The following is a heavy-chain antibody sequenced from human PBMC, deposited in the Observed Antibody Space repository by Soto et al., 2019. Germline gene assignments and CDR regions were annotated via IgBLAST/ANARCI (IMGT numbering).Heavy chain of an antibody. J-gene: IGHJ4*02. Sequence: PGGSLRLSCAAFGFTFSNYAMSWVRQAPGKGLEWVSVISGSGGATDYADSVKGRFTISRDNSKNTLYLQMDSLRAEDTAVYFCAKESISHYGDYVDYWGQGTLVTVSS. CDR1: GFTFSNYA. V-gene: IGHV3-23*01. D-gene: IGHD4-17*01. CDR2: ISGSGGAT. CDR3: AKESISHYGDYVDY.